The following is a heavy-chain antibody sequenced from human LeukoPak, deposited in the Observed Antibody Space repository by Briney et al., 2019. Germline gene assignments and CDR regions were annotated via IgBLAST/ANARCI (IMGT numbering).Heavy chain of an antibody. Sequence: PSKTLSLTCSVSGGSISSDGYYWSWIRQHPGKGLEWIGYMCYSGTTYLHPSLKSRVTISVDTSKNQFSLKLSSVTAADTAVYYCAREIASAGTGADYWGRGILVTVSS. CDR3: AREIASAGTGADY. CDR2: MCYSGTT. J-gene: IGHJ4*02. D-gene: IGHD6-13*01. CDR1: GGSISSDGYY. V-gene: IGHV4-31*03.